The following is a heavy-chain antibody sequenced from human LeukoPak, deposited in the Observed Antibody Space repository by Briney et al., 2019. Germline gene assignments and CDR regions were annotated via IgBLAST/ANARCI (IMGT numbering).Heavy chain of an antibody. D-gene: IGHD1-1*01. CDR1: GFTFSSYW. CDR3: ARVGRLDHAFDI. Sequence: GGSLRVSCAASGFTFSSYWMSWVSQAPGKGVEWVANIKQDGSEKYYVDSVKGRFTISRDNAKNSLYLQMNSLRAEDTAVYYCARVGRLDHAFDIWGQGTMVTVSS. V-gene: IGHV3-7*01. J-gene: IGHJ3*02. CDR2: IKQDGSEK.